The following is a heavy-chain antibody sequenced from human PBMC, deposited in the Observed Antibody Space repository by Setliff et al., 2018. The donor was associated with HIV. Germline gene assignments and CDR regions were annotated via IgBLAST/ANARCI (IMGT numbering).Heavy chain of an antibody. CDR3: ARVSGIVVVFWAFDI. CDR2: ISSSSSTI. CDR1: GFTFSSYS. D-gene: IGHD3-22*01. J-gene: IGHJ3*02. V-gene: IGHV3-48*01. Sequence: PGGSLRLSCAASGFTFSSYSMNWVRQAPGKGLEWVSYISSSSSTIYYADSVKGRFTISRDNAKNSLYLQMNSLRAEDTAVYYCARVSGIVVVFWAFDIWGQGTMVTVSS.